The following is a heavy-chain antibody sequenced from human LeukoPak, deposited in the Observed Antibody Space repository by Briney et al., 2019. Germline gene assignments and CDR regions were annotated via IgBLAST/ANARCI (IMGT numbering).Heavy chain of an antibody. V-gene: IGHV3-30*18. CDR3: AKARGAVAGYFDY. CDR2: ISYDGSNK. Sequence: PGGSLRLSCAASGFNFFSYGMHWVRQAPGKGLEWVAVISYDGSNKYHADSVKGRFTISRDNSKNTLYLQMNSLRAEDTAVYYCAKARGAVAGYFDYWGQGTKVTVSS. D-gene: IGHD6-19*01. CDR1: GFNFFSYG. J-gene: IGHJ4*02.